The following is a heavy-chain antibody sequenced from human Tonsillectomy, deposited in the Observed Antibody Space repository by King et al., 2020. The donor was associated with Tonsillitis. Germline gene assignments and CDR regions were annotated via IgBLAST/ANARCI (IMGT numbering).Heavy chain of an antibody. D-gene: IGHD4-11*01. CDR3: ARRSRTTVTGLYYFDY. Sequence: QLQESGPGLVKPSETLSLTCTVSGGSISSSSYYWGWIRQPPGKGLEWIGSIYYSGSTYYNPSLKSRVTISVDTSKNQFSLKLSSVTAADTAVYYCARRSRTTVTGLYYFDYWGQGTLVTVSS. CDR2: IYYSGST. V-gene: IGHV4-39*01. J-gene: IGHJ4*02. CDR1: GGSISSSSYY.